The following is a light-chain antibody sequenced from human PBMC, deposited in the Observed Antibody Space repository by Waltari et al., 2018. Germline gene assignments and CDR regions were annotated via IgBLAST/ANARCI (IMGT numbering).Light chain of an antibody. V-gene: IGKV1-27*01. J-gene: IGKJ4*01. CDR2: AAS. CDR1: QGINKY. CDR3: QKYSSAPLT. Sequence: DIQMTQSPSSLSASIGDRVTITCRASQGINKYLAWYQQKSGKVPQLLIYAASTLQSGVPSRVSGSGFGTDFTLTISSLQTEDVATYYCQKYSSAPLTFGGGTKLEIK.